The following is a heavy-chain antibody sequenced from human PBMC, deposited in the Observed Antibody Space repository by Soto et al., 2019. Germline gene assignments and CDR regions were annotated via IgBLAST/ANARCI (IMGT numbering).Heavy chain of an antibody. CDR1: GYTVTRYG. D-gene: IGHD2-8*01. CDR2: ISGYNGDT. V-gene: IGHV1-18*01. Sequence: QGQLVQSGGEAKKPGSSVKVSCKASGYTVTRYGISWVRQAPGQGLAWMGWISGYNGDTNYAQKFQGRVTMTIDTSTSTAYMELRSLTSDDTAVYYCAKNGQPPYYYYGMDVWGQGTTVTVSS. J-gene: IGHJ6*02. CDR3: AKNGQPPYYYYGMDV.